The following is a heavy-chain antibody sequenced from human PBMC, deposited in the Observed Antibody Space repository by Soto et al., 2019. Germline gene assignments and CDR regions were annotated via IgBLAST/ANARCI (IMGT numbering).Heavy chain of an antibody. Sequence: QVQLAQSANEVKKPGASVRVSCKAAGYTFIRYGIAWVRQAPGQGLEWMGWISPYNDYTVYAQKFQGRVSMTADTSMRTVYMNLGGLKSDDTAVYYCARGGYYDNSWGKLSHYGLDVWGQGTSVSVSS. J-gene: IGHJ6*02. V-gene: IGHV1-18*01. D-gene: IGHD3-16*01. CDR3: ARGGYYDNSWGKLSHYGLDV. CDR1: GYTFIRYG. CDR2: ISPYNDYT.